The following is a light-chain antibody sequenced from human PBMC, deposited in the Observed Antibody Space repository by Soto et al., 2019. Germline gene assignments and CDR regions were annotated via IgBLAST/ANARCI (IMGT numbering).Light chain of an antibody. Sequence: QSVLTQPPSASGTPGQRVTISCSGSSSNTGINSVNWYQQLPGTAPKLLVYSNNQRPSGVPERFSGSKSGTSASLAIRGLQSEDEADYYCAAWDDSVNGLLFGGGTKL. J-gene: IGLJ2*01. CDR3: AAWDDSVNGLL. CDR1: SSNTGINS. V-gene: IGLV1-44*01. CDR2: SNN.